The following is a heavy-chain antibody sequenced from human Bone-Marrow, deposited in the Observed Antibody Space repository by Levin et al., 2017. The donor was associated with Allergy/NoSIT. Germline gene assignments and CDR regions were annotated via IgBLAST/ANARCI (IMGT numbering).Heavy chain of an antibody. J-gene: IGHJ4*02. D-gene: IGHD3-22*01. CDR3: AKDTEYYYDSTGYYNY. CDR2: IGGAGDT. Sequence: GGSLRLYCAASGFTFSTYGMNWVRQAPGKGLEWVSTIGGAGDTYYRDSVKGRFTISRDNAKNSLYLQMNSLRPEDTAFYYCAKDTEYYYDSTGYYNYWGQGTLVTVSS. V-gene: IGHV3-23*01. CDR1: GFTFSTYG.